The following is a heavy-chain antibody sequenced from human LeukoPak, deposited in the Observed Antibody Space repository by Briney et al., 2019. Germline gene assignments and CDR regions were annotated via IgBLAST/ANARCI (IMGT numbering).Heavy chain of an antibody. CDR2: IYNSGST. V-gene: IGHV4-4*07. D-gene: IGHD6-13*01. J-gene: IGHJ4*02. Sequence: NASETLSLTCTVSGGSISSYYWSWIRQPAGKGLEWIGHIYNSGSTNYNPSLKGRVTMSVATSKNQFSLHLSSVTAADTAVYYCARSAFLVTAPGLYYFDYWGQGTLVAVSS. CDR3: ARSAFLVTAPGLYYFDY. CDR1: GGSISSYY.